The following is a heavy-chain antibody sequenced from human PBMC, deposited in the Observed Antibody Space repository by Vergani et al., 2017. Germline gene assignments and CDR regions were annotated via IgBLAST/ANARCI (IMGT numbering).Heavy chain of an antibody. D-gene: IGHD2-15*01. CDR3: AKYLRDSADGLPNS. CDR1: GFTFSNFG. J-gene: IGHJ4*02. CDR2: IGKEGINT. Sequence: QVQLVESAGGVVQPGGSLRLSCAASGFTFSNFGMHWIRQAPGKGLEWLAYIGKEGINTNYRDAVRGRFTVSRDNSKDILYLQMDSLGSEDTALYYCAKYLRDSADGLPNSWGPGTLVIVSS. V-gene: IGHV3-30*02.